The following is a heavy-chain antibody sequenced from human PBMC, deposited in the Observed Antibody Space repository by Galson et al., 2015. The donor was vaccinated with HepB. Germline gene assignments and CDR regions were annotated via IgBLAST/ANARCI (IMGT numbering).Heavy chain of an antibody. CDR1: GFTFSTFS. CDR3: ARGYPYPDYYFDL. J-gene: IGHJ2*01. Sequence: SLRLSCAASGFTFSTFSMNWVRQAPGKGLEWVSSISSSNTYIYYADSVKGRFTISGDNAKNSLFLQMNSLRAEDTAVYYCARGYPYPDYYFDLWGRGTLVTVSS. CDR2: ISSSNTYI. D-gene: IGHD4-11*01. V-gene: IGHV3-21*01.